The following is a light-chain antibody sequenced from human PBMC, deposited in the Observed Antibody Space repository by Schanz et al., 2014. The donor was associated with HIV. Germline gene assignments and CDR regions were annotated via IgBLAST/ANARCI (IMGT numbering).Light chain of an antibody. CDR1: SSNIGINT. Sequence: QSVLTQPPSVSGAPGQRVTISCSGSSSNIGINTVNWYQHLPGTAPKLLIYNTYHRPSGVPDRFSGSTSDTSASLAISGLQSEDEADYYCAAWDDNLDGWVFGGGTKLTVL. V-gene: IGLV1-44*01. J-gene: IGLJ3*02. CDR3: AAWDDNLDGWV. CDR2: NTY.